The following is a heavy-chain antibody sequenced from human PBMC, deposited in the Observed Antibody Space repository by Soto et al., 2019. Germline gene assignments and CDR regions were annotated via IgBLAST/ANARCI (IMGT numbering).Heavy chain of an antibody. CDR1: GGSISSGGYY. CDR3: AREKQRGSSSMQDAFDI. CDR2: IYYSGST. J-gene: IGHJ3*02. D-gene: IGHD6-13*01. Sequence: QVQLQESGPGLVKPSQTLSLTCTVSGGSISSGGYYWSWIRQHPGKGLEWIGYIYYSGSTYYNPTLKSRVTIAVDTSKNQFSLKLSSVTAADTAVYYCAREKQRGSSSMQDAFDIWGQGTMVTVSS. V-gene: IGHV4-31*03.